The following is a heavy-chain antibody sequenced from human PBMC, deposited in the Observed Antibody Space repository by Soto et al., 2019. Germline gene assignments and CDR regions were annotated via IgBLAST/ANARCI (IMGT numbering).Heavy chain of an antibody. D-gene: IGHD2-8*01. Sequence: SLSLSCAASGFTFSSYGMHWVRQAPGKGLEWVAVISYDGSNKYYADSVKGRFTISRDNSKNTLHLQMNSLRAEDTAVYYCAKDPLRYCTNGVCSLFDYWGQGTLVTV. CDR1: GFTFSSYG. J-gene: IGHJ4*02. CDR3: AKDPLRYCTNGVCSLFDY. V-gene: IGHV3-30*18. CDR2: ISYDGSNK.